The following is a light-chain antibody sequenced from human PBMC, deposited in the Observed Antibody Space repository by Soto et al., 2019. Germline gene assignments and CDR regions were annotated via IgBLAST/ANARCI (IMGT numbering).Light chain of an antibody. CDR2: GAS. CDR3: QQYGDWPPVT. V-gene: IGKV3-15*01. J-gene: IGKJ2*01. CDR1: QSVSRN. Sequence: EVVLTQSPATLSVSPGDRATLSCRASQSVSRNLAWYQQKPGQAPRLLIYGASTRATGVPARFSGSGSATEFTLSISSLQSEYVAVYYCQQYGDWPPVTFGQGTKLEI.